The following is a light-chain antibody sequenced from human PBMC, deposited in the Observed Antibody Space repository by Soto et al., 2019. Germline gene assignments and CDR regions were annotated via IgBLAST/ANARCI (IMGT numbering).Light chain of an antibody. V-gene: IGKV3-15*01. J-gene: IGKJ4*01. CDR1: QSVTTD. Sequence: EIVMTQSPATLSVSPGERATLSCRASQSVTTDLVWYQQKAGQAPRLLIYDTSTRATGIPARFSGSGSGTEFTLTISSLQSEDSAVYNCQQYDKWPLTFGGGNKVEIK. CDR2: DTS. CDR3: QQYDKWPLT.